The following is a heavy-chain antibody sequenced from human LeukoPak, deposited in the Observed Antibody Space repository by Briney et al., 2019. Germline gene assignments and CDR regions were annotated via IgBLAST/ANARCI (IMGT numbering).Heavy chain of an antibody. Sequence: ASVKVSCKASGYTLINNYIHWVRQAPGQGLEWIGWINPNTVNTNFAQKFQGRVTLTRDPPIDTAYMELSSLRSDDTAVYYCARAHGSFANGLVWLIDWWGQGTLVTVSS. CDR2: INPNTVNT. D-gene: IGHD3-16*01. CDR3: ARAHGSFANGLVWLIDW. J-gene: IGHJ4*02. CDR1: GYTLINNY. V-gene: IGHV1-2*02.